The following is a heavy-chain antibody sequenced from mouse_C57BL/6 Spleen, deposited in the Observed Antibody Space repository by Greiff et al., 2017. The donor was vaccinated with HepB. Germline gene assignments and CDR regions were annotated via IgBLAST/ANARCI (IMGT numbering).Heavy chain of an antibody. J-gene: IGHJ4*01. D-gene: IGHD1-1*01. CDR1: GYAFSSSW. CDR3: APYYYGIAMDY. V-gene: IGHV1-82*01. Sequence: QVQLQQSGPELVKPGASVKISCKASGYAFSSSWMNWVKQRPGKGLEWIGRIYPGDGDTNYNGKFKGKATLTADKSSSTAYMQLSSLTSEDSAVYFCAPYYYGIAMDYWGQGTSVTVSS. CDR2: IYPGDGDT.